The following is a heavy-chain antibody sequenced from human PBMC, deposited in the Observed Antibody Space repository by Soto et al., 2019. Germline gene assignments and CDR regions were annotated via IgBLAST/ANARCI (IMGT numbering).Heavy chain of an antibody. V-gene: IGHV1-69*08. CDR1: GGTFSSYT. CDR2: IIPILGIA. Sequence: QVQLVQSGAEVKKPGSSVKVSCKASGGTFSSYTISWVRQATGQGLEWMGRIIPILGIANYAQKFQGRVTITADKSTSTAYMELSSLRSEDTAVYYCEREGTIQSRADDYWGQGTLVTVSS. CDR3: EREGTIQSRADDY. J-gene: IGHJ4*02. D-gene: IGHD1-1*01.